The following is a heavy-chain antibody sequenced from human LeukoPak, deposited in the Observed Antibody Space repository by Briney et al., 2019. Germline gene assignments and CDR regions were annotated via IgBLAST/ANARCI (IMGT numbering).Heavy chain of an antibody. CDR2: ISGSFGST. V-gene: IGHV3-23*01. D-gene: IGHD1-1*01. Sequence: GGSLRLSCAASGFTFSIYAISWVRHAPGKGLEWVSAISGSFGSTYYANSVKGRFTLSRDNSKNTTYLQMTRLRAEDTAVYYCARGLTTATTSNTEYSGQGSLVTVSS. J-gene: IGHJ4*02. CDR3: ARGLTTATTSNTEY. CDR1: GFTFSIYA.